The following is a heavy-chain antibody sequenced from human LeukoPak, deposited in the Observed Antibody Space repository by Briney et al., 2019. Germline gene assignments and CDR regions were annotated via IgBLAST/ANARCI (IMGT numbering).Heavy chain of an antibody. CDR2: IYHSGST. D-gene: IGHD5-12*01. J-gene: IGHJ4*02. Sequence: SETLSLTCTLSGGSISTYYWSWILQPPGKGLEWIGYIYHSGSTNYNPSLKSRVTISVDTSKNQFSLKLSSVTAADTAVYYCARGGGYASPIGYWGQGALVTVSS. CDR1: GGSISTYY. V-gene: IGHV4-59*01. CDR3: ARGGGYASPIGY.